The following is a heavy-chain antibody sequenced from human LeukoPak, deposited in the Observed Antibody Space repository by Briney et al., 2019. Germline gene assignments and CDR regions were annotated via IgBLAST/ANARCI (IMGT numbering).Heavy chain of an antibody. CDR3: ARRSIMGRYYGSGSRREYYFDY. J-gene: IGHJ4*02. V-gene: IGHV4-59*08. Sequence: SETLSLTCTVSGGSISSYYWSWIRQPPGKGLEWIGYIYYSGSTNYNPSLKSRVTISVDTPKNQFSLKLSSVTAADTAVYYCARRSIMGRYYGSGSRREYYFDYWGQGTLVTVSS. D-gene: IGHD3-10*01. CDR2: IYYSGST. CDR1: GGSISSYY.